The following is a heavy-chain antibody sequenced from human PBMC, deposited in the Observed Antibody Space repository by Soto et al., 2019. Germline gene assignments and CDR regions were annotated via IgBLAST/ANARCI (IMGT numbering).Heavy chain of an antibody. V-gene: IGHV3-53*01. Sequence: LSLPCAASGFSVRNNYMSWVRQAPGKGLEWVSVLYSGGFTYYVDSVKGRFTISRDNSKNTLYLQMNSLRAEDTAVYYCASQSSDFWSGNSTFDIWGRGTMVTVSS. CDR2: LYSGGFT. J-gene: IGHJ3*02. D-gene: IGHD3-3*01. CDR1: GFSVRNNY. CDR3: ASQSSDFWSGNSTFDI.